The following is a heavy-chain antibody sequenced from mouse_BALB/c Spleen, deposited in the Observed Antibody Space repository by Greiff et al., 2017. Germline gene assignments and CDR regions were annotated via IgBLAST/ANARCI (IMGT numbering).Heavy chain of an antibody. V-gene: IGHV1-31*01. CDR3: ARRGGRGAMDY. CDR1: GYSFTGYY. Sequence: EVQLQQSGPELVKPGASVKISCKASGYSFTGYYMHWVKQSHVKSLEWIGRINPYNGATSYNQNFKDKASLTVDKSSSTAYMELHSLTSEDSAVYYCARRGGRGAMDYWGQGTSVTVSS. CDR2: INPYNGAT. J-gene: IGHJ4*01. D-gene: IGHD1-1*02.